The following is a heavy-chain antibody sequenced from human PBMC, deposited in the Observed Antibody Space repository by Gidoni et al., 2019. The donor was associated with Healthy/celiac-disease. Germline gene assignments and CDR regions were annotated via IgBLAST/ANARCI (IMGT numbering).Heavy chain of an antibody. Sequence: QVQLVESGGGVVQPGRSLRLSCAASGFTFSSYGMHWVRQAPGKGLEWVAVIWYDGSNKYYADSVKDRFTISRDNSKNTLYLQMNSLRAEDTAVYYCASWRTVTLYGMDVWGQGTTVTVSS. D-gene: IGHD4-4*01. CDR1: GFTFSSYG. V-gene: IGHV3-33*01. CDR2: IWYDGSNK. CDR3: ASWRTVTLYGMDV. J-gene: IGHJ6*02.